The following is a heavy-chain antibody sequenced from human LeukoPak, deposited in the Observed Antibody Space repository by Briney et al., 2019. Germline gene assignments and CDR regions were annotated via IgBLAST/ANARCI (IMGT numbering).Heavy chain of an antibody. V-gene: IGHV3-21*01. CDR3: ARDETYTYYYDSSGPSDY. D-gene: IGHD3-22*01. CDR1: GFTFSSYT. Sequence: GGSLRLSCAASGFTFSSYTMNWVRQAPGKGLEWVSSISSSGSYIYYADSVKGRFTISRDNAKNSLYLQMNSLRAEDTAVYYCARDETYTYYYDSSGPSDYWGQGTLVTVSS. J-gene: IGHJ4*02. CDR2: ISSSGSYI.